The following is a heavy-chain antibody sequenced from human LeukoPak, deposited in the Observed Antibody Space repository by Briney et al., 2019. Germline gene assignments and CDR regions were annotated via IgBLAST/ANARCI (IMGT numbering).Heavy chain of an antibody. CDR2: IYPCHSDT. V-gene: IGHV5-51*01. Sequence: GESLKISCKGSGYSFTSYWIGWVRQMPGKGLEWMGIIYPCHSDTRYSPSFQGQVPISGDKAISTAYLQWSSLKASDTAMYYCATFVYIVATIDAHDAFDIWGQGTIVSVSS. CDR3: ATFVYIVATIDAHDAFDI. J-gene: IGHJ3*02. CDR1: GYSFTSYW. D-gene: IGHD5-12*01.